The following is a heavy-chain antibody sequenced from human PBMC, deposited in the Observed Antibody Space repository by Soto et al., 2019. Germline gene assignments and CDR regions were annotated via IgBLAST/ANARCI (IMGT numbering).Heavy chain of an antibody. CDR1: GFTFNNFA. CDR2: ISYDGTYK. CDR3: ANQVDVAFSSLQYGMEV. D-gene: IGHD5-12*01. J-gene: IGHJ6*01. Sequence: GGSLRLSCAASGFTFNNFAMHWVRQSPGKGLDWVAFISYDGTYKYYADSVRGRFTVYRDNSKSTLFLQMNSLKFEDTAVYVCANQVDVAFSSLQYGMEVCAQGTPVTVTS. V-gene: IGHV3-30*14.